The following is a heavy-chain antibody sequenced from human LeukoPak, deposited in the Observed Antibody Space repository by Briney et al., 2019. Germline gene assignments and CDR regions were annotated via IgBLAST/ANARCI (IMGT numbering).Heavy chain of an antibody. Sequence: GGSLRLSYAASGFTFSSYAMSWVRQAPGKGLEWVSALSGSGGSTYYADSVKGRFTISRDNSKNTLYLQMNSLRAEDTAVYYCAKPRLLSEWLSWFDPWGQGTLVTVAS. V-gene: IGHV3-23*01. J-gene: IGHJ5*02. CDR1: GFTFSSYA. CDR2: LSGSGGST. D-gene: IGHD6-19*01. CDR3: AKPRLLSEWLSWFDP.